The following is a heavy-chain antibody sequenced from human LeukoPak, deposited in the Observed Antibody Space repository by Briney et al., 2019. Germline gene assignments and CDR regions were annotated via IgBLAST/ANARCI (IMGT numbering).Heavy chain of an antibody. CDR2: MNPKSGDT. CDR1: GYTLTSHD. Sequence: ASVKVSCKASGYTLTSHDINWVRQAAGQGLEWMGWMNPKSGDTGYAQKFQDRVAMTRDTSINTVYMELSSLTSEDTAVYYCARSVEGYCSGGGCYSYYYYMDVWGKGTTVTVSS. V-gene: IGHV1-8*01. J-gene: IGHJ6*03. D-gene: IGHD2-15*01. CDR3: ARSVEGYCSGGGCYSYYYYMDV.